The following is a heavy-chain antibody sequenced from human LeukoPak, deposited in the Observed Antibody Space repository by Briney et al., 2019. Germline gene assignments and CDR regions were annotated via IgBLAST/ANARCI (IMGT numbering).Heavy chain of an antibody. CDR1: GFTFSSYA. V-gene: IGHV3-23*01. D-gene: IGHD6-13*01. J-gene: IGHJ4*02. CDR2: ISGSGGST. CDR3: AKDPTGAGIAAAELYYFDY. Sequence: GGSLRLSCAASGFTFSSYAMSWVRQAPGKGLGWVSSISGSGGSTYYADSEKGRFTISRDNSKNTLYLQMNSPRAEDTAIYYCAKDPTGAGIAAAELYYFDYWGQGTLVTVSS.